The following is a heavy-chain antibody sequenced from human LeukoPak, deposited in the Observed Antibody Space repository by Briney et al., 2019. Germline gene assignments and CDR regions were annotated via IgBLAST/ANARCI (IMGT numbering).Heavy chain of an antibody. J-gene: IGHJ4*02. CDR1: GGSISSGSYY. Sequence: KPSETLSLTCTVSGGSISSGSYYWSWIRQPAGKGLEWIGRIYTSGSTNYNPSLKSRVTISVDTSKNQFSLKLSSVTAADTAVYYCARYRVSSSVSNYFDYWGQGTLVTVSS. CDR2: IYTSGST. V-gene: IGHV4-61*02. D-gene: IGHD2-2*01. CDR3: ARYRVSSSVSNYFDY.